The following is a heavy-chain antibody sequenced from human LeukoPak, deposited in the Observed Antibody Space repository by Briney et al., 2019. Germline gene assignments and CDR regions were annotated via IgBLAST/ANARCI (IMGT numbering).Heavy chain of an antibody. Sequence: ASVKVSCMASGYTFTSYGISWVRQAPGQGLEWMGWISAYNGNTNYAQKLQGRVTMTTDTSTSTAYMELRSLRSDDTAVYYCASYDYPSYWFDPWGQGTLVTVSS. J-gene: IGHJ5*02. V-gene: IGHV1-18*01. CDR1: GYTFTSYG. CDR3: ASYDYPSYWFDP. D-gene: IGHD4/OR15-4a*01. CDR2: ISAYNGNT.